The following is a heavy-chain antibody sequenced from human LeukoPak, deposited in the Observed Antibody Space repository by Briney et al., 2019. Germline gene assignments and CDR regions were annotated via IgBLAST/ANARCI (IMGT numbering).Heavy chain of an antibody. CDR3: ARADYELLWFGELLFVLDY. CDR2: INHSGST. D-gene: IGHD3-10*01. V-gene: IGHV4-34*01. CDR1: GGSFSGYY. Sequence: PSETLSLTCAVYGGSFSGYYWSWIRQPPGKGLEWIGEINHSGSTNYNPSLKSRVTISVDTSKNQFSLKLSSVTAADTAVYYCARADYELLWFGELLFVLDYWGQGTLVTVSP. J-gene: IGHJ4*02.